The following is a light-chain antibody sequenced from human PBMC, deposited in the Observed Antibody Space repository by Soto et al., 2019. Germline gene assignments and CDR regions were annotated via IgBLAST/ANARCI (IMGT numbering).Light chain of an antibody. CDR1: QSIAGY. J-gene: IGKJ1*01. CDR2: AAS. CDR3: QQSSSTPRT. Sequence: DIQLTQSPSSLSASVGDRVTITCWASQSIAGYLNWYQQKPGTAPNLLIYAASSLQSGVPSRFSGSGSGTDFTLTISSLQPEEFATYYCQQSSSTPRTFGQGTKVDIK. V-gene: IGKV1-39*01.